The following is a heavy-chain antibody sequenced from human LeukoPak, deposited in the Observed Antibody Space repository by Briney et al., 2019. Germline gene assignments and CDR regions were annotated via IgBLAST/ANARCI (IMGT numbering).Heavy chain of an antibody. J-gene: IGHJ4*02. Sequence: ASVKVSCKASGYTFTSYYMHWVRQAPGQGLEWMGIINPSGGSTSYAQKFQGRVTMTRDMSTSTVYMELSSLRSEDTAVYYCATPQSQWELLRWGQGTLVTVSS. CDR3: ATPQSQWELLR. CDR2: INPSGGST. V-gene: IGHV1-46*01. D-gene: IGHD1-26*01. CDR1: GYTFTSYY.